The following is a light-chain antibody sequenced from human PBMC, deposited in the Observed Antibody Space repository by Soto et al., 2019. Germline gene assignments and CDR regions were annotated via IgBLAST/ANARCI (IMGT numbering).Light chain of an antibody. V-gene: IGKV3-20*01. CDR3: QQYGSSPGT. CDR1: HTISSSY. J-gene: IGKJ1*01. CDR2: GAS. Sequence: EIVLTQSPGTLSLSPGERATLSCRASHTISSSYLAWYQQKPGQAPSLLIFGASSRATGIPDRFSGSGSGTDFTLTISGLEPEDFAVYYCQQYGSSPGTFGQGTKVDIK.